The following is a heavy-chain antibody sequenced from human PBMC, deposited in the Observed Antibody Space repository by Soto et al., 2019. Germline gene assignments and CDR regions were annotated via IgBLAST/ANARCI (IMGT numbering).Heavy chain of an antibody. D-gene: IGHD6-19*01. J-gene: IGHJ4*02. CDR3: AKHRGRESSGWYFDY. Sequence: EVQLVQSGAEVKKPGESLRISCKASGYSFTDYWIGWVRQMPGKGLEWMGIIYPGDSDTRYSPSFQGQVTISADKSISTVYLRWSSLKDSDTAMYYCAKHRGRESSGWYFDYWGQGTLVTVSS. CDR1: GYSFTDYW. CDR2: IYPGDSDT. V-gene: IGHV5-51*01.